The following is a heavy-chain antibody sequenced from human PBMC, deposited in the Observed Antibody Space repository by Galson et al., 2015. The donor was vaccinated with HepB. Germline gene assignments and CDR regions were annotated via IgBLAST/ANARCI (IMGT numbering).Heavy chain of an antibody. D-gene: IGHD3-9*01. CDR3: TRRVPLTGYYSI. CDR2: IYPGDSDV. Sequence: QSGAEVKKPGESLKISCKGSGYRFSSHWLGWVRQPPEKGLEWMGVIYPGDSDVRYSPSFQGHVTISADESTNTAFLQWSSLKASDTAMYYCTRRVPLTGYYSIWGQGTLVTVSS. J-gene: IGHJ4*02. V-gene: IGHV5-51*01. CDR1: GYRFSSHW.